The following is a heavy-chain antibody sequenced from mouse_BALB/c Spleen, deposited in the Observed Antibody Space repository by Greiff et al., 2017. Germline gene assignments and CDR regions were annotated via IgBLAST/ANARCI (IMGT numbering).Heavy chain of an antibody. CDR3: ARAYAMDY. Sequence: EVKLMESGGGLVKPGGSLKLSCAASGFTFSDYYMYWVRQTPEKRLEWVATISDGGSYTYYPDSVKGRFTISRDNAKNNLYLQMSSLKSEDTAMYYCARAYAMDYWGQGTSVTVSS. V-gene: IGHV5-4*02. CDR2: ISDGGSYT. J-gene: IGHJ4*01. CDR1: GFTFSDYY.